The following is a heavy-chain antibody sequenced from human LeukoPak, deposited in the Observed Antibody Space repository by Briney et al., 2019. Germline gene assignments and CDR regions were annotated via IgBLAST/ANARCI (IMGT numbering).Heavy chain of an antibody. CDR3: ATGVSGSGSSLWYLDS. CDR1: GDTLTELS. V-gene: IGHV1-24*01. D-gene: IGHD3-10*01. CDR2: FDPEDGET. J-gene: IGHJ2*01. Sequence: ASVKVSCKVSGDTLTELSMHWVRQAPGKGLEWMGGFDPEDGETIYAQKFQGRVTMTEDTSTDTAYMELSSLRSADTAVYYCATGVSGSGSSLWYLDSWGRGTLGTVSS.